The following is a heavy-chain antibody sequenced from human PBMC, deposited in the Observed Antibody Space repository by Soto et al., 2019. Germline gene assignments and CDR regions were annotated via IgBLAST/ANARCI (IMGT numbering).Heavy chain of an antibody. V-gene: IGHV1-18*01. Sequence: ASVKVSCKASGYTFTSYGISWVRQAPGQGLEWMGWISAYNGNTNYAQKLQGRVTMTTDTSTSTAYMELRSLRSDDTAVYYCARDIVVVPAARGGAFDIWGKGTMVTVSS. CDR3: ARDIVVVPAARGGAFDI. CDR1: GYTFTSYG. CDR2: ISAYNGNT. J-gene: IGHJ3*02. D-gene: IGHD2-2*01.